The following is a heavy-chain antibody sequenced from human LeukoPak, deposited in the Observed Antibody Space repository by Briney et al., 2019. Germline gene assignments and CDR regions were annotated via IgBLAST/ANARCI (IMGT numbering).Heavy chain of an antibody. J-gene: IGHJ2*01. V-gene: IGHV1-3*01. CDR1: GYTFSSYA. CDR3: ARQSLGGYSSGWYAWYFDL. Sequence: GASVKVSCKASGYTFSSYAIHWVRQAPGQRLEWLGWINAGNGNTKYSQKFQGRVTITRDTSTSTAYMELRSLRSDDTAVYYCARQSLGGYSSGWYAWYFDLWGRGTLVTVSS. D-gene: IGHD6-19*01. CDR2: INAGNGNT.